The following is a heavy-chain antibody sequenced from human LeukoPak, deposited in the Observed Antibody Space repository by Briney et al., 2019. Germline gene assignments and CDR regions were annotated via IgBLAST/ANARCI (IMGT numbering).Heavy chain of an antibody. CDR3: ARVTAVAGPGSLGY. J-gene: IGHJ4*02. CDR2: ISSSSSYI. V-gene: IGHV3-21*01. D-gene: IGHD6-13*01. Sequence: PGGSLRLSCAASGFTFSSCSMNWVRQAPGKGLEWVSSISSSSSYIYYADSVKGRFTISRDNAKNSLYLQMNSLRAEDTAVYYCARVTAVAGPGSLGYWGQGTLVTVSS. CDR1: GFTFSSCS.